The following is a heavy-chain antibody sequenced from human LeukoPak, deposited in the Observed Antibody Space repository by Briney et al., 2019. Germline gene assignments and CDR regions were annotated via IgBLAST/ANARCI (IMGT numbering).Heavy chain of an antibody. V-gene: IGHV4-30-4*01. D-gene: IGHD1-26*01. CDR1: GGSISSYY. CDR3: ARDGKLGKEFDP. Sequence: PSETLSLTCTVSGGSISSYYWSWIRQPPGKGLEWIGYIYYSGSTYYNPSLKSRVTISVDTSKNQFSLKLSSVTAADTAVYYCARDGKLGKEFDPWGQGTLVTVSS. CDR2: IYYSGST. J-gene: IGHJ5*02.